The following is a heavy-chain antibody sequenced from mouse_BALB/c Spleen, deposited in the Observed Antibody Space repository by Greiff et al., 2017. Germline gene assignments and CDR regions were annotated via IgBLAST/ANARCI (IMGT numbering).Heavy chain of an antibody. CDR3: TGLPVMDY. CDR1: GYTFTDYE. Sequence: QVQLKQSGAELVRPGASVTLSCKASGYTFTDYEMHWVKQTPVHGLEWIGAIDPETGGTAYNQKFKGKATLTADKSSSTAYMELRSLTSEDSAVYYCTGLPVMDYWGQGTSVTVSS. CDR2: IDPETGGT. V-gene: IGHV1-15*01. J-gene: IGHJ4*01.